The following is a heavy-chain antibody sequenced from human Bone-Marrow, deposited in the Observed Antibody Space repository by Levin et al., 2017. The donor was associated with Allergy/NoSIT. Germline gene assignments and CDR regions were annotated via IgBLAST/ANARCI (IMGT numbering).Heavy chain of an antibody. CDR2: IWYDGSQT. CDR1: GFTFSDYG. V-gene: IGHV3-33*06. J-gene: IGHJ3*02. CDR3: ENLGTTEALDI. D-gene: IGHD3-16*01. Sequence: GGSLRLSCAASGFTFSDYGMHWVRQTPGKGLEWVAVIWYDGSQTKYADSVKGRFTISRDNSGNYLYLQMNSLRGEDTALYYCENLGTTEALDIWGQGTVVTVSS.